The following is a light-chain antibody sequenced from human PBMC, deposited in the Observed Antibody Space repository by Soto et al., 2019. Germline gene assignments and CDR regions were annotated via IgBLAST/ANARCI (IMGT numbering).Light chain of an antibody. Sequence: QSVLAQPPSASGTPGQRVTISCSGSTSNIGSTSSIGSDYVYWYQQLPGTAPRLLIYSTNQRPSGVPDRISGSKSGTSATLAISGLQSEDEADYYCASWDDSLNATWVFGGGTKVTVL. V-gene: IGLV1-44*01. CDR2: STN. CDR1: TSNIGSTSSIGSDY. J-gene: IGLJ3*02. CDR3: ASWDDSLNATWV.